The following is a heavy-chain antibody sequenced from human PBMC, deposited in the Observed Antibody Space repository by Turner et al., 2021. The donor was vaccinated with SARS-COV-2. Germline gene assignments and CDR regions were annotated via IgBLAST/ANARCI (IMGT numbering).Heavy chain of an antibody. CDR2: IDSGGRK. V-gene: IGHV3-53*01. D-gene: IGHD3-10*01. Sequence: EVQLVESGGGLMQPGGSLRLSRAASGFTVSSNYMNWVRQAPGKGLEWVAVIDSGGRKSYEDSVNGRFTISRDNSKNTLYRQMNSRRAEDTAVYYWAREAPVGVNSMAFDYWGQGTLVTVSS. CDR1: GFTVSSNY. J-gene: IGHJ4*02. CDR3: AREAPVGVNSMAFDY.